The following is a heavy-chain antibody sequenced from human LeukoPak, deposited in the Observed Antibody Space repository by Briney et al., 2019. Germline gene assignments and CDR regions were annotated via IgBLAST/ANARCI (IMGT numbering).Heavy chain of an antibody. CDR2: INSDGSST. CDR1: GFTFSSYW. D-gene: IGHD1-26*01. V-gene: IGHV3-74*01. J-gene: IGHJ4*02. Sequence: PGRSLRLSCAASGFTFSSYWVHWVRQAPGKGLVWVSRINSDGSSTSYADSVKGRFTISRDNAKNTVDLQMNSLRAEDTAVYYCAILSGTYTGDWGQGTLVTVSS. CDR3: AILSGTYTGD.